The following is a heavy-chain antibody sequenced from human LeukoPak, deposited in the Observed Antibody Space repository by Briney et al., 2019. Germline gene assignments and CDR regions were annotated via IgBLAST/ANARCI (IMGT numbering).Heavy chain of an antibody. CDR3: TTHGYGEIDY. J-gene: IGHJ4*02. CDR1: GFTFGDYA. D-gene: IGHD4-17*01. V-gene: IGHV3-49*04. CDR2: IRSKAYGGTT. Sequence: GRSQRLSCTASGFTFGDYAMSWVRQAPGKGLEWVGFIRSKAYGGTTEYAASVKGRFTISRDDSKSIAYLQMNSLKTEDTAEYYCTTHGYGEIDYWGQGTVVTVSS.